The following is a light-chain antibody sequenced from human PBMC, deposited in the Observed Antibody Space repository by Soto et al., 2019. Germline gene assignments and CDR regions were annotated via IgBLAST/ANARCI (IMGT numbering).Light chain of an antibody. J-gene: IGLJ2*01. V-gene: IGLV2-8*01. CDR3: SSNAGSNNLI. CDR1: SSDVGAYNY. Sequence: QSALTQPPSASGSPGQSVTISCTGTSSDVGAYNYVSWYQQHPGKAPKLMIYEVSKRPSGVPDRFSGSKSGNTASLTVSGLQAEDEADYYCSSNAGSNNLIFGGGTKLHRP. CDR2: EVS.